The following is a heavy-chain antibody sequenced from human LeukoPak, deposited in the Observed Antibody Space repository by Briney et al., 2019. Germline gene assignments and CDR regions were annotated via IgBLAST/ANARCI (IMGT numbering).Heavy chain of an antibody. J-gene: IGHJ4*02. CDR2: IIPIFGTA. D-gene: IGHD3-9*01. Sequence: ASVRVSCKASGGTFSSYAISWMRQAPGQGLEWMGGIIPIFGTANYAQKFQGRVTITADESTSTAYMELSSLRSEDTAVYYCARAYDILTGYSHFDYWGQGTLVTVSS. V-gene: IGHV1-69*01. CDR3: ARAYDILTGYSHFDY. CDR1: GGTFSSYA.